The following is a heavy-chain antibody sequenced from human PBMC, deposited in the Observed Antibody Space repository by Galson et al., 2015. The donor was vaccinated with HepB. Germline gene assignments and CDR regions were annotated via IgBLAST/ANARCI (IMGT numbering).Heavy chain of an antibody. CDR2: INHSGST. V-gene: IGHV4-34*01. J-gene: IGHJ4*02. CDR1: GGSFSGYY. Sequence: LSLTCAVYGGSFSGYYWSWIRQPPGKGLEWIGEINHSGSTNYNPSLKSRVTISVDTSKNQFSLKLSSVTAADTAVYYCARGPQTGIVLVVYAIRFGGLDYWGQGTLVTVSS. CDR3: ARGPQTGIVLVVYAIRFGGLDY. D-gene: IGHD2-8*02.